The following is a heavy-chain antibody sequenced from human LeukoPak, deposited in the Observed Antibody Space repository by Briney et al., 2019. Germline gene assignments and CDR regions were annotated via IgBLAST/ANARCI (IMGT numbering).Heavy chain of an antibody. Sequence: KGLEWVAVISYDGSNKYYADSVKGRFIISRDTSKNTLYLQMNSLRAEDTAVYYCARSGGLQKFDYWGQGTLVTVSS. CDR3: ARSGGLQKFDY. D-gene: IGHD4-11*01. CDR2: ISYDGSNK. V-gene: IGHV3-30*04. J-gene: IGHJ4*02.